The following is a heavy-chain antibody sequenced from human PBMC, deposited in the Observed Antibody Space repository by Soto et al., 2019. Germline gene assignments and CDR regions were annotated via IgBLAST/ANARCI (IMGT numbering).Heavy chain of an antibody. V-gene: IGHV3-66*01. CDR1: GFTVSSNY. D-gene: IGHD2-2*01. J-gene: IGHJ4*02. CDR3: AMNREYQLLQV. Sequence: PGGSLRLSCAASGFTVSSNYMSWVRQAPGKGLEWVSVIYSGGSTYYADSVKGRFTISRDNSKNTLYLQMNSLRAEDTAVYYCAMNREYQLLQVWGQGTLVTVSS. CDR2: IYSGGST.